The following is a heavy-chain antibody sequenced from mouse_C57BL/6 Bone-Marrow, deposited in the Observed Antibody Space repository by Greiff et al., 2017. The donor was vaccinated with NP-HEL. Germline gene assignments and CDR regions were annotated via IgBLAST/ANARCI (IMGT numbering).Heavy chain of an antibody. CDR3: ARTYDSGDY. Sequence: VQLQQSVAELVRPGASVKLSCTASGFNFKNTYMHWVKQRPEQGLEWIGRIDPANGNTKYAPKFQGKATLTADTSSNTAYLQLSSLTSEDTAIYYCARTYDSGDYWGQGTTLTVSS. J-gene: IGHJ2*01. D-gene: IGHD2-12*01. V-gene: IGHV14-3*01. CDR2: IDPANGNT. CDR1: GFNFKNTY.